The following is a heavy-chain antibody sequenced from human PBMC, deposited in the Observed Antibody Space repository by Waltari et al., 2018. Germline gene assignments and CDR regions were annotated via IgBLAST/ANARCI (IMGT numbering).Heavy chain of an antibody. Sequence: QVQLQESGPGLVKPSETLSLTCTVSGGSISSYYWSWIRQPPGKGLEWIGYSYYSGSTNYTPSLKRRVPISVDTSKNQFSLKLSAVAAADPAVYYCARASSVYYDVWSGYPAFFDYWGQGTLVTVSS. D-gene: IGHD3-3*01. CDR2: SYYSGST. V-gene: IGHV4-59*13. CDR1: GGSISSYY. CDR3: ARASSVYYDVWSGYPAFFDY. J-gene: IGHJ4*02.